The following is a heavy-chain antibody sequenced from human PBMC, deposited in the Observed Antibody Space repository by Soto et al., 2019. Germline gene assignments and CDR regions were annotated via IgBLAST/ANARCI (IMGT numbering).Heavy chain of an antibody. D-gene: IGHD6-13*01. CDR1: GGSFSGYY. V-gene: IGHV4-34*01. J-gene: IGHJ4*02. CDR2: INHSGNT. Sequence: QVQLQQWGAGLLKPSETLSLTCAVYGGSFSGYYWSWIRQQPGKGLEWIGEINHSGNTNYNPSLKSRVTISVDTSKNQLFLNLSSVTAADTAMYYCARHHVRGRTIAGAAEFWGQGTLVTVSS. CDR3: ARHHVRGRTIAGAAEF.